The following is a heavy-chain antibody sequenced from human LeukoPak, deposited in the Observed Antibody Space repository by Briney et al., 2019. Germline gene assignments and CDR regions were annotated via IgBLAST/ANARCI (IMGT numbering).Heavy chain of an antibody. J-gene: IGHJ4*02. D-gene: IGHD4-17*01. CDR3: AKDPPYYGDCYFDY. Sequence: PGGSLRLSCAASGFTFSSYGMHWVRQAPGKGLEWVAVISYDGSNKYYADSVKGRFTISRDNSKNTLYLQMNSLRAEDTAVYYCAKDPPYYGDCYFDYWGQGTLVTVSS. V-gene: IGHV3-30*18. CDR1: GFTFSSYG. CDR2: ISYDGSNK.